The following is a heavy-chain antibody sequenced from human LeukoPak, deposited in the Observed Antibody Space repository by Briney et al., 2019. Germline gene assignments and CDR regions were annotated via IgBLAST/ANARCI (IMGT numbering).Heavy chain of an antibody. D-gene: IGHD3-10*01. J-gene: IGHJ4*02. V-gene: IGHV3-7*01. CDR1: GFTFSYYM. CDR3: ARDKDFTIDY. CDR2: MRTDGSVP. Sequence: GGSLRLSCEVSGFTFSYYMMTWVRQAPGEGLEWVANMRTDGSVPSYVDSVKGRFTTSRDNAKSSLYLQMNNLRVEDTAVYYCARDKDFTIDYGGQGTLGTVSS.